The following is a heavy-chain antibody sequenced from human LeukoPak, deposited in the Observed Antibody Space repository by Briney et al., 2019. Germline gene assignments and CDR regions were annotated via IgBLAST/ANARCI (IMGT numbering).Heavy chain of an antibody. V-gene: IGHV4-34*01. CDR1: GGSFSGYY. Sequence: SETLSLTCAVHGGSFSGYYWSWIRQPPGKGLEWIGDINHSGSTNYNPSLKSRVTISGDTSKNQFSLKLSSVTAADTAVYYCARSHSSRRYYYYYMDVWGKGTMVTVSS. J-gene: IGHJ6*03. D-gene: IGHD6-13*01. CDR2: INHSGST. CDR3: ARSHSSRRYYYYYMDV.